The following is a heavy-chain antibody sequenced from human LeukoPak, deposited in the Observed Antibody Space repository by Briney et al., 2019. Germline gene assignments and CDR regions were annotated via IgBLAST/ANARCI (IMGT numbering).Heavy chain of an antibody. CDR2: IWYDGSNK. V-gene: IGHV3-33*01. D-gene: IGHD6-6*01. CDR3: ASGHSSSSFDY. CDR1: GFTFSSYG. J-gene: IGHJ4*02. Sequence: GGSLRLSCAASGFTFSSYGMHWVRQAPGKGLEWVAVIWYDGSNKYYADSVKGRFTISRDNSKNTPYLQMNSLRAEDTAVYYCASGHSSSSFDYWGQGTLVTVSS.